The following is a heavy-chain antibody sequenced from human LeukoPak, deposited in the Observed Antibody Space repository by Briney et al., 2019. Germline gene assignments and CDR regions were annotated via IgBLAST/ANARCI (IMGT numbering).Heavy chain of an antibody. CDR1: GASISDYY. CDR3: ARQRGGSYYGYYYYYGMDV. D-gene: IGHD1-26*01. V-gene: IGHV4-59*08. J-gene: IGHJ6*02. Sequence: SETLSLTCTVSGASISDYYWSWIRQPPGKGLEWIGYIYYSGSTNYNPSLKSRVTISVDTSKNQFSLKLSSVTAADTAVYYCARQRGGSYYGYYYYYGMDVWGQGTTVTVSS. CDR2: IYYSGST.